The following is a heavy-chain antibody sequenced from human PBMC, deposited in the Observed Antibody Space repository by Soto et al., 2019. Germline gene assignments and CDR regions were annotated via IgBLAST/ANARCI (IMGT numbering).Heavy chain of an antibody. CDR3: ARDLEGGYGDYYFYGMAA. J-gene: IGHJ6*04. CDR2: ISYDGSNK. Sequence: GGSLRLSCAASGFTFSSYAMHWVRQAPGKGLEWVAVISYDGSNKYYADSVKGRFTISRDNSKNTLYLQMNSLRAEDTAVYYCARDLEGGYGDYYFYGMAASGKGTTV. D-gene: IGHD4-17*01. V-gene: IGHV3-30-3*01. CDR1: GFTFSSYA.